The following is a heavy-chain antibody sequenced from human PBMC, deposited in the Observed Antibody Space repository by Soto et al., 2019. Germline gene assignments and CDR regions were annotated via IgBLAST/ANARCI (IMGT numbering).Heavy chain of an antibody. CDR1: GYNFIHYY. J-gene: IGHJ4*02. Sequence: QVQLVQSGAEVKKPGASVKVSCKASGYNFIHYYIHWVRQAPGQGLERMAIINPNGGSTNYAHKFRGRVTVTSDTSTTTVSMELNSLGSDDTAVYFCARSLLQGDFWGQGTLVTVSS. CDR2: INPNGGST. D-gene: IGHD2-21*01. V-gene: IGHV1-46*01. CDR3: ARSLLQGDF.